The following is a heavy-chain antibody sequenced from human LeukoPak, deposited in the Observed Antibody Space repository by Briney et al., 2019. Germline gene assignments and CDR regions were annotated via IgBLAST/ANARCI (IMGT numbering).Heavy chain of an antibody. J-gene: IGHJ4*02. CDR2: IIPIFGTA. D-gene: IGHD1/OR15-1a*01. CDR3: AGAAVPLGHIDY. V-gene: IGHV1-69*13. CDR1: GGTFSSYA. Sequence: SVRVSCKASGGTFSSYAISWVRQAPGQGLEWMGGIIPIFGTANYAQKFQGRVTITADESTSTAYMELSSLRSEDTAVYYCAGAAVPLGHIDYWGQGTLVTVSS.